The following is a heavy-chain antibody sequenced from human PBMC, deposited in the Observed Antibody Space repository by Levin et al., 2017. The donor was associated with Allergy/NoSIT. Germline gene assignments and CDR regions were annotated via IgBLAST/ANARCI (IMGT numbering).Heavy chain of an antibody. D-gene: IGHD3-10*01. CDR3: ARDNIGLHVAFDI. V-gene: IGHV3-9*01. J-gene: IGHJ3*02. Sequence: QPGGSLRLSCAASGVTFDDYAMHWVRQAPGKGLEWVSGISWNSGSIGYADSVKGRFTISRDNAKNSLYLQMNSLRTEDTDLYYCARDNIGLHVAFDIWSHGTMVIVSS. CDR2: ISWNSGSI. CDR1: GVTFDDYA.